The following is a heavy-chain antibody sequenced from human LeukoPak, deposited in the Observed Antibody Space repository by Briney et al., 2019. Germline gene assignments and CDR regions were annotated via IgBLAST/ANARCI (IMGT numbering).Heavy chain of an antibody. CDR3: ARESENTMVRGVADY. CDR1: GYTFTGYY. Sequence: ASVKVSCEASGYTFTGYYMHWVRQAPGQGLEWMGWINPNSGGTNYAQKFQGRVTMTRDTSISTAYMELSRLRSDDTAVYYCARESENTMVRGVADYWGQGTLVTVSS. V-gene: IGHV1-2*02. D-gene: IGHD3-10*01. J-gene: IGHJ4*02. CDR2: INPNSGGT.